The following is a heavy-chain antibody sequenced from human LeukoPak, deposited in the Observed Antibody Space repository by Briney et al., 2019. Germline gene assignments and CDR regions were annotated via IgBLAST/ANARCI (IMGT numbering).Heavy chain of an antibody. CDR3: ARDRIQWLPLDY. CDR2: ISTGGGNI. J-gene: IGHJ4*02. V-gene: IGHV3-48*03. Sequence: PGGSLRLSCAASGFTFSSFEMNWVRQAPGKGLERVSYISTGGGNIYYADSVKGRFTISRDNAKNSLYLQMNSLRAEDTAVYYCARDRIQWLPLDYWGQGTLVTVSS. CDR1: GFTFSSFE. D-gene: IGHD3-22*01.